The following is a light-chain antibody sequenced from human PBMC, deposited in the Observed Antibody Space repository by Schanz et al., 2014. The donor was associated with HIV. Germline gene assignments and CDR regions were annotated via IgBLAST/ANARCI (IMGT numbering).Light chain of an antibody. CDR2: NDD. CDR3: QSFDNSLSGVV. V-gene: IGLV1-44*01. Sequence: QSVLTQPPSASGTPGQRVTISCYGSTSNIGSNTVNWYQQLPGTAPKLLIHNDDRRPSGVPDRFSGSKSGSSASLAITGLQAEDEADYYCQSFDNSLSGVVFGGGTKVTVL. CDR1: TSNIGSNT. J-gene: IGLJ3*02.